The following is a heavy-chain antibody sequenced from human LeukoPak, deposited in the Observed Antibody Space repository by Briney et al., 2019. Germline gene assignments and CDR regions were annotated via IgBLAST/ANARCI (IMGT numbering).Heavy chain of an antibody. Sequence: QPGRSLRLSCAASGFTFSSYGMHWVRQAPGKGLEWVAVISYDGSNKYYADSVKGRFTISRDNSKNTLYLQMNSLRAEDTAVYYCARDGAYFDWSYLFDYWGQGTLVTVSS. CDR2: ISYDGSNK. J-gene: IGHJ4*02. V-gene: IGHV3-30*03. CDR3: ARDGAYFDWSYLFDY. D-gene: IGHD3-9*01. CDR1: GFTFSSYG.